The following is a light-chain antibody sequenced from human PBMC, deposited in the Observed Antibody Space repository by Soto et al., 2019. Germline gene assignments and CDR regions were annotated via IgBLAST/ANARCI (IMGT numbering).Light chain of an antibody. CDR2: SAS. CDR3: QQYNSYSIT. Sequence: DIQMTQSPSSLSASIGDRVTITCRASQTISNSLNWYQQKPGKAPKFLIYSASSLESGVPSRFSGSGSGTEFTLTISSLQPDDFATYYCQQYNSYSITFGQGTRLEIK. V-gene: IGKV1-5*01. J-gene: IGKJ5*01. CDR1: QTISNS.